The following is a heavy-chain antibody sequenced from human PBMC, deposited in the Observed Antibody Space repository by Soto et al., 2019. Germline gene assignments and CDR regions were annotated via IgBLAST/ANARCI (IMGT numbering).Heavy chain of an antibody. D-gene: IGHD2-15*01. CDR3: ARVYCSGGSCYIIDD. Sequence: GASVKVSCKASGYTFINYAMHWVRQAPGQRPEWMGWINVGNGNTKYSQKFQGRVTITRDTSASTAYMELSSLRSEDTAVYYCARVYCSGGSCYIIDDWGQGTLVTVSS. CDR1: GYTFINYA. J-gene: IGHJ4*02. V-gene: IGHV1-3*01. CDR2: INVGNGNT.